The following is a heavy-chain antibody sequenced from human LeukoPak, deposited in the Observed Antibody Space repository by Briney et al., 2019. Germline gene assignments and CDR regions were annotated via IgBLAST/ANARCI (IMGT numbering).Heavy chain of an antibody. V-gene: IGHV3-48*01. CDR3: ARDYVYAFYY. CDR2: ISGDGNAK. J-gene: IGHJ4*02. D-gene: IGHD2/OR15-2a*01. Sequence: GGSLRLSCAASGFIFNSYSINWVRQPPGKWLEWVSYISGDGNAKHYTDSVKGRFTISRDNVKNAVYLQMNSLRAEDTAVYFCARDYVYAFYYWGQGALVTVSS. CDR1: GFIFNSYS.